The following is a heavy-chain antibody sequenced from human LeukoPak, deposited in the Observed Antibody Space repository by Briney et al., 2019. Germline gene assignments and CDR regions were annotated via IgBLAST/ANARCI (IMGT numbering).Heavy chain of an antibody. CDR3: ARSRDYGDYEH. V-gene: IGHV3-48*03. CDR1: GFTFSSYE. Sequence: PGGSLRLSCAASGFTFSSYEMNWVRQAPGKGLEWVSYISSSGSTIYYADSVKGRFTISRDNAKNSLYLQMNSLRAEDTAVYYCARSRDYGDYEHWSQGTLVTVSS. D-gene: IGHD4-17*01. CDR2: ISSSGSTI. J-gene: IGHJ1*01.